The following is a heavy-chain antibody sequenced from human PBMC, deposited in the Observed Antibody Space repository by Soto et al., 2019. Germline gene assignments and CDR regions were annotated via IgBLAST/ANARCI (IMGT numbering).Heavy chain of an antibody. CDR3: ARRAYCGGDCYPTRKNNWFDP. CDR2: IYPGDSDT. D-gene: IGHD2-21*02. V-gene: IGHV5-51*01. J-gene: IGHJ5*02. CDR1: GYSFTSYW. Sequence: PGESLKISCKGSGYSFTSYWIGWVRQMPGKGLEWMGIIYPGDSDTRYSPSFQGQVTISADKSISTAYLQWSSLKASDTAMYYCARRAYCGGDCYPTRKNNWFDPWGQGTQVTVSS.